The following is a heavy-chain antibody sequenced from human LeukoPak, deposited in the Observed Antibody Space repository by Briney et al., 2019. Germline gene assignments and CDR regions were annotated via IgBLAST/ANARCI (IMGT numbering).Heavy chain of an antibody. Sequence: SVKVSCKASGGTFINHAISWVRQAPGQGLEWMGRTIPMYGITNYAQKFQGRGTITADKSTRTAYMALTSLRSEDTALYYCARELPFFYDSSGPLGYWGQGTLVTVSS. CDR3: ARELPFFYDSSGPLGY. V-gene: IGHV1-69*04. D-gene: IGHD3-22*01. CDR2: TIPMYGIT. CDR1: GGTFINHA. J-gene: IGHJ4*02.